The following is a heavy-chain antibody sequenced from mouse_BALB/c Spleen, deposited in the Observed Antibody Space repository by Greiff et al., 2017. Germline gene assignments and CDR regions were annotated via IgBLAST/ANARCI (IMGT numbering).Heavy chain of an antibody. CDR2: INPSNGGT. V-gene: IGHV1S81*02. J-gene: IGHJ4*01. CDR1: GYTFTSYY. CDR3: TRAWNYAMDY. Sequence: LVESGAELVKPGASVKLSCKASGYTFTSYYMYWVKQRPGQGLEWIGEINPSNGGTNFNEKFKSKATLTVDKSSSTAYMQLSSLTSEDSAVYYCTRAWNYAMDYWGQGTSVTVSS.